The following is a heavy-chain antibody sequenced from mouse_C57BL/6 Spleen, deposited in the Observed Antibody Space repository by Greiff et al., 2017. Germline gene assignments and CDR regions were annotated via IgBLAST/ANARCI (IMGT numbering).Heavy chain of an antibody. V-gene: IGHV2-2*01. Sequence: VQLQESGPGLVQPSQSLSISCTASGFSLTSYGVHWVRQSPGQGLEWVGVIWSGGSTDYNAAFITRLSISKDNSNSHVYFKMISLQAEDTAIYYCARNLPCCAMGYWGQGTTVTVSS. CDR2: IWSGGST. D-gene: IGHD2-10*01. J-gene: IGHJ4*01. CDR1: GFSLTSYG. CDR3: ARNLPCCAMGY.